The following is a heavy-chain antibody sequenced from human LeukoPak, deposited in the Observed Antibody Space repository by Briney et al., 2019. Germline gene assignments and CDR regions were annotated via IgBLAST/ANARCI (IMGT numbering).Heavy chain of an antibody. D-gene: IGHD6-19*01. J-gene: IGHJ5*02. V-gene: IGHV4-4*07. Sequence: SETLSLTCTVSGGSISSYYWSWIRQPAGKGLEWIGRIYTSGSTNYNPSLKSRVTISVDPSKNQFSLKLSSVTAADTAVYYCARHSSGWYPNWFDPWGQGTLVTVSS. CDR1: GGSISSYY. CDR3: ARHSSGWYPNWFDP. CDR2: IYTSGST.